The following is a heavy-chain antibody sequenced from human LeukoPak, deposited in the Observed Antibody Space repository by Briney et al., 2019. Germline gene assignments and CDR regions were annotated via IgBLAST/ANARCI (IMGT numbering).Heavy chain of an antibody. Sequence: GGSLRLSCAASGFTFSSYEMNWVRQAPGKGLEWVSYISSSGSTIYYADSVKGRFTISRDNAKNSLYLQMNSLRAEDTAVYYCARIPNCSGGSCYVVHYYYGMDVWGQGTMVTVSS. CDR2: ISSSGSTI. CDR3: ARIPNCSGGSCYVVHYYYGMDV. V-gene: IGHV3-48*03. CDR1: GFTFSSYE. J-gene: IGHJ6*02. D-gene: IGHD2-15*01.